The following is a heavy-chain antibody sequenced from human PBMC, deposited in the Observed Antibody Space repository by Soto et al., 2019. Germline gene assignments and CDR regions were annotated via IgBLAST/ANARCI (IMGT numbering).Heavy chain of an antibody. D-gene: IGHD2-15*01. J-gene: IGHJ6*02. CDR2: IIPIFGTA. Sequence: QVQLVQSGAEVKKPGSSVKVSCKASGGTFSSYAISWVRQAPGQGLEWMGGIIPIFGTANYAQKFQGRVTITADESTRKAYMELSSLRSEDTAVYYCARVGCSGGSCYSAVIDYYYGMDVWGQGTTVTVSS. CDR1: GGTFSSYA. V-gene: IGHV1-69*01. CDR3: ARVGCSGGSCYSAVIDYYYGMDV.